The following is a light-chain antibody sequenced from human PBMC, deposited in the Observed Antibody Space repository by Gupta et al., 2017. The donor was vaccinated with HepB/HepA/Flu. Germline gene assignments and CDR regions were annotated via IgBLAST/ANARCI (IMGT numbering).Light chain of an antibody. V-gene: IGLV1-40*01. CDR1: SSNIGAGYD. CDR2: GNS. J-gene: IGLJ3*02. CDR3: QSYDSSSWV. Sequence: QSVLTQPPSVSGAPGQRVTISCTGSSSNIGAGYDVHWYQQLPGTAPKLLIYGNSNRPSGVPDRFSGSKSGTSASLAITGLQAEDEAYYYCQSYDSSSWVFGGGTKLTVL.